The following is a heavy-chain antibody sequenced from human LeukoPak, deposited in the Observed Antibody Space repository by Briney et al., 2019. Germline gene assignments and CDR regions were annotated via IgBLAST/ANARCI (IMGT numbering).Heavy chain of an antibody. CDR1: GGSISSGDYY. CDR3: AREIVVVDDAFDI. CDR2: IYYSGST. J-gene: IGHJ3*02. D-gene: IGHD3-22*01. Sequence: SQTLSLTCTVSGGSISSGDYYWSWIRQPPGKGLEWIGYIYYSGSTYYNPSLKRRVTISVDTSKNQFSLKLSSVTAADTAVYYCAREIVVVDDAFDIWGQGTMVTVSS. V-gene: IGHV4-30-4*08.